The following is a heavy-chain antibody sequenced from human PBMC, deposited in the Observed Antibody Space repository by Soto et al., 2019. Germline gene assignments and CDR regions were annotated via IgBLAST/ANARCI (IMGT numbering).Heavy chain of an antibody. CDR2: INHSGST. D-gene: IGHD2-8*02. V-gene: IGHV4-34*01. J-gene: IGHJ4*02. CDR3: ARGRRGTGVRYYFDY. Sequence: PSETLSLTCAVYGGSFSGYYWSWIRQPPGKGLEWIGEINHSGSTNHNPSLKSRVTISVDTSKNQFSLKLSSVTAADTAVYYCARGRRGTGVRYYFDYWGQGTLVTVSS. CDR1: GGSFSGYY.